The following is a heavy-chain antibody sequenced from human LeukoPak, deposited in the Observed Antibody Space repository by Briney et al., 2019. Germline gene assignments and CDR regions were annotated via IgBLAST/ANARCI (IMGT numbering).Heavy chain of an antibody. J-gene: IGHJ4*02. CDR2: ISGSGGST. CDR1: GFTFSSCS. D-gene: IGHD4-23*01. Sequence: SGGSLRLSCAASGFTFSSCSMNWVRQAPGKGLEWVSAISGSGGSTYYADSVKGRFTISRDNSKNTLYLQMNSLRAEDTAVYYCARDPFHGGSWGSYFDYWGQGTLVTVSS. V-gene: IGHV3-23*01. CDR3: ARDPFHGGSWGSYFDY.